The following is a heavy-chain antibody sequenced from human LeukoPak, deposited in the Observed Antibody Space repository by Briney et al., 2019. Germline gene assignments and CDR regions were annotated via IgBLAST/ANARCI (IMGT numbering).Heavy chain of an antibody. CDR3: ARGLGYCSSTSCYFYWFDP. CDR1: GGSISSGDYY. V-gene: IGHV4-30-4*08. D-gene: IGHD2-2*03. CDR2: IYYSGST. Sequence: PSQTLSLTCTVSGGSISSGDYYWSWIRQPPGKGLEWIGYIYYSGSTYYNPFLKSRVTISVDTSKNQFSLKLSSVTAADTAVYYCARGLGYCSSTSCYFYWFDPWGQGTLVTVSS. J-gene: IGHJ5*02.